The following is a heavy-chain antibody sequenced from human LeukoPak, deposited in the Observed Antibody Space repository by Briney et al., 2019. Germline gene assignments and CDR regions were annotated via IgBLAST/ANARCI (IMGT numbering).Heavy chain of an antibody. CDR3: ARTLDGSYYVLDY. D-gene: IGHD1-26*01. CDR2: IYSGGST. CDR1: GFTVSSNY. Sequence: GGSLRLSCAASGFTVSSNYMSWVRQAPGKGLEWGAVIYSGGSTYYADSVKGRFTISRDNSKNTLYLHMNSLRAEDTAVYYCARTLDGSYYVLDYWGQGTLVTVSS. J-gene: IGHJ4*02. V-gene: IGHV3-53*01.